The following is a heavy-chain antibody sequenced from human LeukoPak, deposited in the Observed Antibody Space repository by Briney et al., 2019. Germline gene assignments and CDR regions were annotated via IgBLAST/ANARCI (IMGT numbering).Heavy chain of an antibody. CDR2: ISGTGGNT. J-gene: IGHJ4*02. CDR3: AKDFEFKWQQPSDH. Sequence: PGGSLSLSCAVSGFSFSNYAMSWVRQFPGKGLEWVSGISGTGGNTYYADSVKGRFTISRDNSKNMLYLQMNTLTAEDTAIYFCAKDFEFKWQQPSDHWGQGTPVTVSS. D-gene: IGHD1/OR15-1a*01. CDR1: GFSFSNYA. V-gene: IGHV3-23*01.